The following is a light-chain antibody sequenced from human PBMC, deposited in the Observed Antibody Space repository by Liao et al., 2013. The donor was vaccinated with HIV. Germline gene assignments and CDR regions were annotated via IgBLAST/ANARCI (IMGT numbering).Light chain of an antibody. V-gene: IGLV3-21*01. CDR1: NIGSKS. CDR2: YDS. J-gene: IGLJ2*01. Sequence: SYELTQPPSVSVAPGKTATITCGGYNIGSKSVHWFQQKPGQAPVLVIYYDSDRPSGIPERFSGSNSGNTATLTISGTQAMDEADYYCQAWDTSTAAEVFGGGTKLTVL. CDR3: QAWDTSTAAEV.